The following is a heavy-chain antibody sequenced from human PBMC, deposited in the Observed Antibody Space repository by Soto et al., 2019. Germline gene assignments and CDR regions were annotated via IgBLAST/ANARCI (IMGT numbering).Heavy chain of an antibody. CDR3: ARARDRGGYYQGFDH. D-gene: IGHD3-10*01. J-gene: IGHJ4*02. V-gene: IGHV3-11*01. CDR1: GFTFSDYY. CDR2: IFNNGKTV. Sequence: GGSLRLSCAASGFTFSDYYMGWIRQAPGKGLEWVSYIFNNGKTVYHADSVRGRFTISRDNAKNSLYLQMSSLRAEDTAVYYCARARDRGGYYQGFDHGGQGTLVTSPQ.